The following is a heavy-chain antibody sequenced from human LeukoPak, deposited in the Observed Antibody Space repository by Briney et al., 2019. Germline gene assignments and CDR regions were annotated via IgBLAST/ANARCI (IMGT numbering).Heavy chain of an antibody. V-gene: IGHV3-21*01. J-gene: IGHJ4*02. CDR2: VNTVSSYI. Sequence: GGSLGLSCAASGFTFSDYSMNWVRQAPGKGLEWVASVNTVSSYIYYADSMRGRFTISRDNAKNSLFLQMNSLRAEDTAVYYCARLRRNSDRSDFFYYYDHWGQGTLVTVSS. D-gene: IGHD3-22*01. CDR3: ARLRRNSDRSDFFYYYDH. CDR1: GFTFSDYS.